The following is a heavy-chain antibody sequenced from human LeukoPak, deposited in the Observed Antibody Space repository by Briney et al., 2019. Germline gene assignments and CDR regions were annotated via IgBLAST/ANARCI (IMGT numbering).Heavy chain of an antibody. CDR2: INPSGGST. Sequence: GASVKVSCKASGYTFTSYYMHWVRQAPGQGLEWMGIINPSGGSTSYAQKFQGRVTMTRDTSTSTVYMELSRLRSEDTAVYYCACEPRVAVAGTDLGYWGQGTLVTVSS. CDR1: GYTFTSYY. D-gene: IGHD6-19*01. V-gene: IGHV1-46*01. J-gene: IGHJ4*02. CDR3: ACEPRVAVAGTDLGY.